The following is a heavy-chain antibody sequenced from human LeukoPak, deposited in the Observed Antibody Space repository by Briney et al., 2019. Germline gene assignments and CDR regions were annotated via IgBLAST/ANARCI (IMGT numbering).Heavy chain of an antibody. Sequence: GGSLRLSCAASGFTVSSNYMSWVRQAPGKGLEWVSVIYSGGSTYYADSVKGRFTISRDNSKNTLYLQMNSLRAEDTAVYYCASRRSRDGYNYYYYGMGVWGQGTTVTVSS. V-gene: IGHV3-53*01. D-gene: IGHD5-24*01. CDR1: GFTVSSNY. J-gene: IGHJ6*02. CDR3: ASRRSRDGYNYYYYGMGV. CDR2: IYSGGST.